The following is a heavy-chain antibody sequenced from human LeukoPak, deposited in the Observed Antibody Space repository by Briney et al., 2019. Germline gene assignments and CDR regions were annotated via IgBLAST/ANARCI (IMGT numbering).Heavy chain of an antibody. CDR3: ARSPPRGFWSGYSDYYYGMDV. Sequence: GGSLRLSCAASGFTVSSNYMSWVRQAPGKGLEWVSVIYSGGTTYYADSVKGRFTISRDNSKNTLYLQMNSLRAEDTAVYYCARSPPRGFWSGYSDYYYGMDVWGQGTTVTVSS. D-gene: IGHD3-3*01. J-gene: IGHJ6*02. CDR2: IYSGGTT. CDR1: GFTVSSNY. V-gene: IGHV3-53*01.